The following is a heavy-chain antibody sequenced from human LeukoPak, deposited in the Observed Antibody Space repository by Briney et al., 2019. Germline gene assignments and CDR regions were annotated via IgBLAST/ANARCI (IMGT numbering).Heavy chain of an antibody. CDR1: GFTFNNYA. CDR3: AKDMYYYDSRGYY. Sequence: PGGSLRLSCAASGFTFNNYAMSWVRQPPGKGLEWVSSISGSGDNTYYADSVKGRFTISRDNSKNTLYLQMNSLRAEDTAVYYCAKDMYYYDSRGYYWGQGTLVTVSS. J-gene: IGHJ4*02. D-gene: IGHD3-22*01. V-gene: IGHV3-23*01. CDR2: ISGSGDNT.